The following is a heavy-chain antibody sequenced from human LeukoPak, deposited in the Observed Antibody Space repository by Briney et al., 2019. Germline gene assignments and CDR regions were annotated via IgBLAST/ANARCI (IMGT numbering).Heavy chain of an antibody. CDR1: GGSISSADYY. D-gene: IGHD6-13*01. Sequence: SETLSLTCSVSGGSISSADYYWSWIRQPPGKGLEWIGYIYYSGSAYYNPSLKSRVIISVDTSKNQFSLKLSSVTAADTAVYYCARASEQYTSSINWFDPWGQGTLVTVSS. J-gene: IGHJ5*02. CDR2: IYYSGSA. V-gene: IGHV4-30-4*01. CDR3: ARASEQYTSSINWFDP.